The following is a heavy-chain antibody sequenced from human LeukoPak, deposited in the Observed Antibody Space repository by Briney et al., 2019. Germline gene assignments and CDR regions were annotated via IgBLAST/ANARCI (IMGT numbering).Heavy chain of an antibody. J-gene: IGHJ4*02. V-gene: IGHV3-21*01. D-gene: IGHD6-13*01. CDR3: ARSGSSWYYFDY. Sequence: GGSLRLSCAASGFTFSSYSMNWVRQAPGKGLEWVSSISSGSSYIYYADSVKGRFTISRDNAKNSLYLQMNSLRAEDTAVYYCARSGSSWYYFDYWGQGTLVTVSS. CDR1: GFTFSSYS. CDR2: ISSGSSYI.